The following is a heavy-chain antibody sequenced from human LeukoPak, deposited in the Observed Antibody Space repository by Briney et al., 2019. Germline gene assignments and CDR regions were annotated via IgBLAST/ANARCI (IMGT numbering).Heavy chain of an antibody. D-gene: IGHD5-18*01. V-gene: IGHV3-15*01. CDR3: TASDTPGVDY. CDR2: IKSKKFGETT. CDR1: GFTFSNAW. Sequence: GGSLRLSCAASGFTFSNAWLSWVRQTPGKGLEWVGRIKSKKFGETTDYAAPVKGRFTISRDDSKNMLYLQMNSLKTEDTAVFYCTASDTPGVDYWGQGTLLTVSS. J-gene: IGHJ4*02.